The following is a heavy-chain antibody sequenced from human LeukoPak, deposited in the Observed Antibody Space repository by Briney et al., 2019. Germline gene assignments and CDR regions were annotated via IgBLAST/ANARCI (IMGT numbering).Heavy chain of an antibody. J-gene: IGHJ4*02. CDR2: IRYDGSNK. V-gene: IGHV3-30*02. CDR3: AKDPPYYYGSGSYLNY. Sequence: GGSLRLSCAASGFTFSSYGMHWVRQAPGKGLEWVAFIRYDGSNKYYADSVKGRFTISRDNSKNTLYLQMNSLRAEDTAVYYCAKDPPYYYGSGSYLNYWGQGTLVTVSS. CDR1: GFTFSSYG. D-gene: IGHD3-10*01.